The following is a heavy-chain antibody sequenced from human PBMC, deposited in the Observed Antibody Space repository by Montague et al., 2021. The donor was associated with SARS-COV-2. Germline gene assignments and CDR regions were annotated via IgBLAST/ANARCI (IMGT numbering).Heavy chain of an antibody. CDR2: IYYSGST. V-gene: IGHV4-59*01. CDR1: GGSISFYY. J-gene: IGHJ4*02. Sequence: SETLSLTCTVSGGSISFYYWSWIRQPPGQGLEWIGYIYYSGSTNYNPSLKSRVTISVDTSKNQFSLKLSSVTAADTAVYYCARDDFRWDFDCWGQGTLVTVSS. D-gene: IGHD2/OR15-2a*01. CDR3: ARDDFRWDFDC.